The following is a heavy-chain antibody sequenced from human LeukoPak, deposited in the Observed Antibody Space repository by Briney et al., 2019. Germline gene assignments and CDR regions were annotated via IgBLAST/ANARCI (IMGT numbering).Heavy chain of an antibody. CDR2: IYYSGST. CDR1: GGSISGYY. V-gene: IGHV4-59*05. CDR3: ARKDPDSSGYYGIGYAFDI. J-gene: IGHJ3*02. D-gene: IGHD3-22*01. Sequence: SETLSLTCTVSGGSISGYYWSWIRQPPGKGLEWIGSIYYSGSTYYNPSLKSRVTISVDTSKNQFSLKLSSVTAADTAVYYCARKDPDSSGYYGIGYAFDIWGQGTMVTVSS.